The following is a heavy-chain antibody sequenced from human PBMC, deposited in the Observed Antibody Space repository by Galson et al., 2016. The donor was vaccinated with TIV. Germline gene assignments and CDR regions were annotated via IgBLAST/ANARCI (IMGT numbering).Heavy chain of an antibody. Sequence: SLRLSCAASGFLFSNHWMRWVRQAPGKGLVWLSRLDKNGNRGAYADSVKGRFTISRDNTNNMVYLELNSLRVEDTAVYHCVKDGGLEDFHDWFFDLWGRGTLVTVSS. CDR3: VKDGGLEDFHDWFFDL. V-gene: IGHV3-74*01. CDR1: GFLFSNHW. D-gene: IGHD3-16*01. J-gene: IGHJ2*01. CDR2: LDKNGNRG.